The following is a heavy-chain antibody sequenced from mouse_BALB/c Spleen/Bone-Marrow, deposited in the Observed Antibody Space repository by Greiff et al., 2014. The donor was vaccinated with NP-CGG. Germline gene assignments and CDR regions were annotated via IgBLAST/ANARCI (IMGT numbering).Heavy chain of an antibody. V-gene: IGHV2-9*02. D-gene: IGHD4-1*01. Sequence: QGQLKESGPGLVGPSQSLSITCTVSGVSLNSYGVHWVRPPPGKGLEWLGVIWAGGITNYNSSLMSRLSISKDNSKSQVFLKMNSLQTDDTAMYYCAGTGPFAYWGQGTLVTVSA. J-gene: IGHJ3*01. CDR2: IWAGGIT. CDR3: AGTGPFAY. CDR1: GVSLNSYG.